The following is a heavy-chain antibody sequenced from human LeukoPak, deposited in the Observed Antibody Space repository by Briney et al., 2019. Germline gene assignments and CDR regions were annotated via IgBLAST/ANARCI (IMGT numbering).Heavy chain of an antibody. CDR3: ARRGYYDSSGYDY. Sequence: GGSLRLSCAASGFTFSDYYMSWIRQAPGKGLEWVSSISGSSTDIYYADSVKGRFTISRDNAKNSLYLQINSLRAEDTAIYYCARRGYYDSSGYDYWGQGTLVTVSS. CDR2: ISGSSTDI. D-gene: IGHD3-22*01. CDR1: GFTFSDYY. J-gene: IGHJ4*02. V-gene: IGHV3-69-1*02.